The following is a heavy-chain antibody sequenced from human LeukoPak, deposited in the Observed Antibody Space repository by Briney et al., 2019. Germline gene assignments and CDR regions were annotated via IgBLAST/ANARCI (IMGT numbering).Heavy chain of an antibody. D-gene: IGHD6-13*01. J-gene: IGHJ1*01. Sequence: GESLKISCKDSGYSFTSYWIGWVRQMPGKGLEWMVIIYPGDSDTRYSPSFQGQVTISADKSISTAYLQWSSLKASDTAMYYCARAVCSSSCPEYFQHWGQGTLVTVSS. CDR3: ARAVCSSSCPEYFQH. CDR2: IYPGDSDT. CDR1: GYSFTSYW. V-gene: IGHV5-51*01.